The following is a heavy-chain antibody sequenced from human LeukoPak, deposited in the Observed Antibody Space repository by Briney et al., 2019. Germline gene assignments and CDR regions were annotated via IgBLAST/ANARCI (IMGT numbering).Heavy chain of an antibody. D-gene: IGHD6-19*01. CDR3: ARVGSGHQAPYYYYGMDV. V-gene: IGHV1-24*01. CDR2: FDPEDGET. Sequence: ASVKVSCKVSGYTLTELSMHWVRQAPGKGLEWMGGFDPEDGETIYAQKFQGRVTMTEDTSTDTAYMELSSLRSEDTAVYYCARVGSGHQAPYYYYGMDVWGQGTTVTVSS. CDR1: GYTLTELS. J-gene: IGHJ6*02.